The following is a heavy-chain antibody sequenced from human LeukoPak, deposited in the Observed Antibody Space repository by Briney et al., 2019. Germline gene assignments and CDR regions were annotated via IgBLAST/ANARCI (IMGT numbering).Heavy chain of an antibody. CDR2: IDPSDSYT. D-gene: IGHD6-13*01. CDR3: ARPISDSSSWYDY. Sequence: GESLKISCKGSGYGFTSYWISWVRQMPGKGLEWMGRIDPSDSYTNYSPSFQGHVTISADKSISTAYLQWSSLKASDTAMYYCARPISDSSSWYDYWGQGTLVTVSS. V-gene: IGHV5-10-1*01. J-gene: IGHJ4*02. CDR1: GYGFTSYW.